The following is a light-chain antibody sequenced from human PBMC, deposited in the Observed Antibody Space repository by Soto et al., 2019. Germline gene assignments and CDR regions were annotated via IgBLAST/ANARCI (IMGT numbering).Light chain of an antibody. V-gene: IGKV3-15*01. Sequence: EIVMTQSPATLSVHTGERATLSCRASQSVSSNLAWYQQKPGQAPRLLIYGASTRATGIPARFSGSGSGTEFTLTISSLQSEDFAVYYSQQYNNWPPITFGQGTRLEIK. CDR3: QQYNNWPPIT. J-gene: IGKJ5*01. CDR1: QSVSSN. CDR2: GAS.